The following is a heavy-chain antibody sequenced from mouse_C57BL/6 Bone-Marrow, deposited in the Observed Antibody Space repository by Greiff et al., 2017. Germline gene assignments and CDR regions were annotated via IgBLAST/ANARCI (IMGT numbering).Heavy chain of an antibody. CDR3: ARLTWFAY. Sequence: EVQGVESGGGLVQPGGSLKLSCAASGFTFSDYYMYWVRQTPEKRLEWVAYISNGGGSTYYPDTVKGRFTISRDNAKNTLYLQMRRLKSEDTAMYYCARLTWFAYWGQGTLVTVSA. CDR2: ISNGGGST. J-gene: IGHJ3*01. V-gene: IGHV5-12*01. CDR1: GFTFSDYY.